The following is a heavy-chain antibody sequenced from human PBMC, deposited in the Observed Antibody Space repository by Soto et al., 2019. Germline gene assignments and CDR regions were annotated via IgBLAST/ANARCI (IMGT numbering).Heavy chain of an antibody. CDR2: IYHSGGT. CDR3: ASHHSARYNFYGLDV. CDR1: GGYITSTDW. V-gene: IGHV4-4*02. J-gene: IGHJ6*02. Sequence: QVHLQESGPGLVEPSGTLSLTCAVSGGYITSTDWWPWVRHPPGQGLEWIGGIYHSGGTNYNPSLHSRLTIRLHKSYNHFSLRVTSVTAADTAVYYWASHHSARYNFYGLDVWGPGTTVFVS. D-gene: IGHD2-21*01.